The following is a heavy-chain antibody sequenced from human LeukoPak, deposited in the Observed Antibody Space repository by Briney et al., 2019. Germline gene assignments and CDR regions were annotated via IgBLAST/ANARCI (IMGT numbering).Heavy chain of an antibody. CDR2: ITTGGSSI. Sequence: GGSRRLSCAASGFTFSAYAMAWVRQAPGKGLECVSHITTGGSSIFYADSVKGRFTISRDNAKNSLYLQMNSLRAEDAAVYYCARVRYDSGWYDYWGQGALVTVSS. D-gene: IGHD6-19*01. V-gene: IGHV3-48*04. CDR1: GFTFSAYA. J-gene: IGHJ4*02. CDR3: ARVRYDSGWYDY.